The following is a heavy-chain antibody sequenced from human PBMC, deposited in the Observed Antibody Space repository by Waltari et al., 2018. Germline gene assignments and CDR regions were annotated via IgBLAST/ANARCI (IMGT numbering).Heavy chain of an antibody. CDR1: GFTFSSYA. Sequence: EVQLVESGGGLVQPGGSLRLSCAASGFTFSSYAMSWVRQAPGKGLEWVSAISGSGGSTYYADSVKGRFTSSRDNAKNTLYLQMNSLRAEDTAVYYWAKTEMVITDYFDYWGQGTLVTVSS. J-gene: IGHJ4*02. D-gene: IGHD3-22*01. CDR3: AKTEMVITDYFDY. V-gene: IGHV3-23*04. CDR2: ISGSGGST.